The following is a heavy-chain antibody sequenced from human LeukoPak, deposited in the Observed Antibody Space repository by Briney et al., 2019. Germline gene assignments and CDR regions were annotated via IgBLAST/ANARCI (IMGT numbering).Heavy chain of an antibody. D-gene: IGHD6-19*01. CDR3: ARAEIRGGIAVARYGMDV. Sequence: SETLSLTCAVYGGSFSGYYWSWIRQPPGKGLGWIGEINHSGSTNYNPSLKSRVTISVDTSKNQFSLKLSSVTAADTAVYYCARAEIRGGIAVARYGMDVWGQGTTVTVSS. CDR1: GGSFSGYY. V-gene: IGHV4-34*01. CDR2: INHSGST. J-gene: IGHJ6*02.